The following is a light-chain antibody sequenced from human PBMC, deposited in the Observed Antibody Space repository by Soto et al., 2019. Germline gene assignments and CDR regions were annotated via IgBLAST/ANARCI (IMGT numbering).Light chain of an antibody. CDR2: DVS. J-gene: IGLJ1*01. Sequence: QSVLTQPASGSGSPGQSSTISCTGTSSDVGGYNYVSWYQHHPGKAPKLLIYDVSNRPSGISNRFSGSKSDNTASLTISGLQPEDEADYYCSSYTTSNTRQIVFGTGTKVTVL. V-gene: IGLV2-14*03. CDR1: SSDVGGYNY. CDR3: SSYTTSNTRQIV.